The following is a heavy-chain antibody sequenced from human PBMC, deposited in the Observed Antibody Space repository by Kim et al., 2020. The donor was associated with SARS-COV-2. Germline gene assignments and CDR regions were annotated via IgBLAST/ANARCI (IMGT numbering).Heavy chain of an antibody. CDR1: GYTFSNYG. CDR3: ARAHYSTNSPFFY. CDR2: ISGSNGAT. J-gene: IGHJ4*02. Sequence: ASVKVSCKASGYTFSNYGISWVRLAPGQGLEWMGWISGSNGATKYAQKFQGRVTMTTDTSADTAYMELRSLRSDDTARYYFARAHYSTNSPFFYWGQGTLVTVSS. V-gene: IGHV1-18*01. D-gene: IGHD2-8*01.